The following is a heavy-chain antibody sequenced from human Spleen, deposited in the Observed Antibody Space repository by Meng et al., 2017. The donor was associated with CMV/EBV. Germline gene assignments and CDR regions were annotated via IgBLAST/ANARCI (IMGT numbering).Heavy chain of an antibody. V-gene: IGHV5-51*01. D-gene: IGHD5-18*01. Sequence: KVSCKGSGYSFTSYWIGWVRQMPGKGLEWMGIIYPGDSDTRYSPSFQGQVTISADKSISTAYLQWSSLKASDTAMYYCARLSDDTAMDLYFDYWGQGTLVTVSS. CDR3: ARLSDDTAMDLYFDY. CDR1: GYSFTSYW. J-gene: IGHJ4*02. CDR2: IYPGDSDT.